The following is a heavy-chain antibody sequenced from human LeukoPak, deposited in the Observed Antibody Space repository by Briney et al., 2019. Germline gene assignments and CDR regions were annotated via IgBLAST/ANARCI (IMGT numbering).Heavy chain of an antibody. CDR1: GGSISSYY. V-gene: IGHV4-4*09. J-gene: IGHJ5*02. D-gene: IGHD6-13*01. CDR2: IYTSGST. Sequence: SETLSLTCTVSGGSISSYYWSWIRQPPGKGLEWIGYIYTSGSTNYNPSLKSRVTISVDTSKNQFSLKLSSVTAADTAVYHCARTSAAGSWFDPWGQGTLVTVSS. CDR3: ARTSAAGSWFDP.